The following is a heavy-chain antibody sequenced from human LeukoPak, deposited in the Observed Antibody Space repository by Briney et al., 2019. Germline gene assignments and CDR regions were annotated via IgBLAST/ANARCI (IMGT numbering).Heavy chain of an antibody. Sequence: GGSLRLSCAASGFTFSSCAMTWVRQAPGKGLQWVSDISGNGYSTYYADSLKGRFTISRDNSKNTLYLQMNSLRAEDTAVYYCAKNRYSGSYRDFEYWGQGTLVTVSS. CDR1: GFTFSSCA. V-gene: IGHV3-23*01. CDR2: ISGNGYST. CDR3: AKNRYSGSYRDFEY. J-gene: IGHJ4*02. D-gene: IGHD1-26*01.